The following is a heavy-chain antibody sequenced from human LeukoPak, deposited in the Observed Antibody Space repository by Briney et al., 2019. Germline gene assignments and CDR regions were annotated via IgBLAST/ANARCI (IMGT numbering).Heavy chain of an antibody. V-gene: IGHV1-18*01. D-gene: IGHD1-14*01. CDR1: GYTFISYA. CDR2: ISAYNGDT. CDR3: ARRVAGVTFGQTTYYFDY. J-gene: IGHJ4*02. Sequence: ASVKVSCKASGYTFISYAFNWVRQAPGQGLEWMGWISAYNGDTKYAQKFQGRVTMTTDTSTSTAYMELRSLTSDDTAVYYCARRVAGVTFGQTTYYFDYWGQGTLVTVSS.